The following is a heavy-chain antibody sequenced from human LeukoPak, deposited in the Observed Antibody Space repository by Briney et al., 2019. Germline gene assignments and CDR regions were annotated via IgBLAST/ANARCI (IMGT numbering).Heavy chain of an antibody. CDR2: ISSSSSYI. V-gene: IGHV3-21*01. J-gene: IGHJ3*02. CDR1: GFTLSSYA. D-gene: IGHD2-2*01. Sequence: GGSLRLSCAASGFTLSSYAMSWVRQAPGKGLEWVSSISSSSSYIYYADSVKGRFTISRDNAKNSLYLQMNSLRAEDTAVYYCARCRYCSGTSCHSDAFDIWGQGTMVTVSS. CDR3: ARCRYCSGTSCHSDAFDI.